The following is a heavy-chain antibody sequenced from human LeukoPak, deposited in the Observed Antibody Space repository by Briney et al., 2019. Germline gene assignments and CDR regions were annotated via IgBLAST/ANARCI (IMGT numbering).Heavy chain of an antibody. D-gene: IGHD3-22*01. J-gene: IGHJ4*02. CDR3: ARGDYYDRSGYSPLFL. CDR1: GFTLSSYG. CDR2: ISYDGSNK. V-gene: IGHV3-30*03. Sequence: GGSLRLSCAASGFTLSSYGMHWVRQAPGKGLEWVAVISYDGSNKYYADSVKGRFTISRDNSKNTLYLQMNSLRAEDTAVYYCARGDYYDRSGYSPLFLWGQGTLVTVSS.